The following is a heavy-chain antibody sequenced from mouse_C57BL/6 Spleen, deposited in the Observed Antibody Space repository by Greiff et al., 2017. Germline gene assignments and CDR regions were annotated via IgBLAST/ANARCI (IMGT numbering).Heavy chain of an antibody. Sequence: QVQLKESGAELVKPGASVKLSCKASGYTFTSYWMQWVKQRPGQGLEWIGEIDPSDSYTNYNQKFKGKATLTVDTSSSTAYMQLSSLTSEDSAVYYCARKALANAMDYWGQGTSVTVSS. J-gene: IGHJ4*01. CDR3: ARKALANAMDY. CDR1: GYTFTSYW. V-gene: IGHV1-50*01. CDR2: IDPSDSYT.